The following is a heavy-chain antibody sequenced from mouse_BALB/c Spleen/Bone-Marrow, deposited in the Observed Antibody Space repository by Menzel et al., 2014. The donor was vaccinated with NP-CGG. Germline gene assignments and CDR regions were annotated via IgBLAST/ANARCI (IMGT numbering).Heavy chain of an antibody. CDR3: ARRDGYDSYFDY. V-gene: IGHV1-18*01. Sequence: EVKLQESGAELVKPGASVKISCKASGYTFTDYNMDWVKQSHGKSLEWIGDINPNYDSTSYNQKFKGKATLTVGKSSSTAYMELRSLTSEDTAVYYCARRDGYDSYFDYWGQGTTLTVSS. CDR1: GYTFTDYN. J-gene: IGHJ2*01. D-gene: IGHD2-2*01. CDR2: INPNYDST.